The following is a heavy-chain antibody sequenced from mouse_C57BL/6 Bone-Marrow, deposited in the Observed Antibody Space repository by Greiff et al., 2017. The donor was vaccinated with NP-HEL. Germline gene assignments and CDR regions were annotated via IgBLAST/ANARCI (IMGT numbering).Heavy chain of an antibody. V-gene: IGHV1-54*01. CDR2: INPGSGGT. Sequence: VQLQQSGAELVRPGTSVKVSCKASGYAFTNYLIEWVKQRPGQGLEWIGVINPGSGGTNYNEKLKGKATLTADKSSSTAYMQRSSRTSEDSAVYVCARRKGSKYYGSPLAYWGQGTLVTVSA. J-gene: IGHJ3*01. D-gene: IGHD1-1*01. CDR1: GYAFTNYL. CDR3: ARRKGSKYYGSPLAY.